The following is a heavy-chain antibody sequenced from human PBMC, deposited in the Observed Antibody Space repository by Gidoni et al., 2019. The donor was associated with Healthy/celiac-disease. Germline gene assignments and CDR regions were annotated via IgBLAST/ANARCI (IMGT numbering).Heavy chain of an antibody. Sequence: QLQLQESGPGLVKPSETLSLTCTVSGGSISSSSYYWGWIRQPPGKGLEWIGSIYYSGSTYYNPSLKSRVTISVDTSKNQFSLKLSSVTAADTAVYYCARHSILTGYYFPDYWGQGTLVTVSS. CDR2: IYYSGST. J-gene: IGHJ4*02. V-gene: IGHV4-39*01. D-gene: IGHD3-9*01. CDR1: GGSISSSSYY. CDR3: ARHSILTGYYFPDY.